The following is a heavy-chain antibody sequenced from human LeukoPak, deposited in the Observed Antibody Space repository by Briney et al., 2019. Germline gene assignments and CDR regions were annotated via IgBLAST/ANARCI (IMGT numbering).Heavy chain of an antibody. CDR2: INPSGGST. D-gene: IGHD6-19*01. CDR3: ARDGRIAVAGTVPNWFDP. Sequence: ASVKVSCKASGYTFTSYYMHWVRQAPGQGLEWMGIINPSGGSTSYAQKFQGRVTMTRDTSTSTVYMELSSLRSEDTAVYYCARDGRIAVAGTVPNWFDPWGQGTLATGSS. CDR1: GYTFTSYY. J-gene: IGHJ5*02. V-gene: IGHV1-46*01.